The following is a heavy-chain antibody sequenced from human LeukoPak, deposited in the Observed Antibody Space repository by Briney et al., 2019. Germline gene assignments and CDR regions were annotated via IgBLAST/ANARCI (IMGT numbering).Heavy chain of an antibody. D-gene: IGHD1-26*01. CDR1: GFTFSNYA. Sequence: GGSLRLSCKASGFTFSNYAMNWVRQAPGKGLVWVSRIKGDGSSTSYADSVKGRFTISRDNAKNTLFLQMNNLRAEDTAVYYCVRDGVGAPPFDYWGQGTLVTVSS. CDR3: VRDGVGAPPFDY. V-gene: IGHV3-74*01. CDR2: IKGDGSST. J-gene: IGHJ4*02.